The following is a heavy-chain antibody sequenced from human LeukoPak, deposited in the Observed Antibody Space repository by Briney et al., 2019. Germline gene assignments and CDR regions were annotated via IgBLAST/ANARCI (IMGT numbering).Heavy chain of an antibody. CDR2: ISPTGSAI. CDR1: GFNFSSYE. J-gene: IGHJ4*02. V-gene: IGHV3-48*03. D-gene: IGHD6-6*01. CDR3: ARGASGSSFGY. Sequence: PGGSLRLSCAASGFNFSSYEMNWVRQAPGKGLEWVSYISPTGSAIYYADSVKGRFTISRDNAKNSLYLQMNSLRAEDTAVYYCARGASGSSFGYWGQGTPVTVSS.